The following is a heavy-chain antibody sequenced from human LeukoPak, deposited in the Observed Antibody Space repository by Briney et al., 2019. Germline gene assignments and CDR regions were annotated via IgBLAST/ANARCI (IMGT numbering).Heavy chain of an antibody. CDR2: ISSSSSYI. J-gene: IGHJ6*03. V-gene: IGHV3-21*01. CDR3: ARDGGELVVPAAIAYYYYYMDV. D-gene: IGHD2-2*02. CDR1: GFTFSSYS. Sequence: GGSLRLSCAASGFTFSSYSMNWVRQAPGKGLEWVSSISSSSSYIYYADSVKGRFTISRDNAKNSLYLQMNSLRAEDTAVYYCARDGGELVVPAAIAYYYYYMDVWGKGTTVTVSS.